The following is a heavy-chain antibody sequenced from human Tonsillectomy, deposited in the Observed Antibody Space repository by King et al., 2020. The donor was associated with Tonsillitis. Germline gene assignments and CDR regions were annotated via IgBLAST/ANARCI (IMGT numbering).Heavy chain of an antibody. V-gene: IGHV4-59*01. CDR1: GGSISRYY. J-gene: IGHJ6*02. CDR3: ARERLVILSNPYSYYYGMDG. Sequence: QLQESGPGLVKPSETLSLTCTVSGGSISRYYWSWIRQPPGKGLEWIGSTNYNPSLNSRVTISVYTSKNQFSLKLSSVTAADPAVYYCARERLVILSNPYSYYYGMDGWGQGTTVTVSS. CDR2: ST. D-gene: IGHD3-9*01.